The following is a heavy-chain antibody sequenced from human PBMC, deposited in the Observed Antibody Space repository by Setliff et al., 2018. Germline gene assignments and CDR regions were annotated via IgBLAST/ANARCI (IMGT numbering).Heavy chain of an antibody. CDR3: ARHYTYYYYYTDV. Sequence: PSETLSLTCTVSGGSISSYYWSWIRQPPGKGLEWIGYIYYSGSTNYNPSLKSRVTISVDTSKNQFSLKLSSVTAADTAVYYCARHYTYYYYYTDVWAKGPRSPSP. V-gene: IGHV4-59*08. CDR1: GGSISSYY. D-gene: IGHD4-4*01. CDR2: IYYSGST. J-gene: IGHJ6*03.